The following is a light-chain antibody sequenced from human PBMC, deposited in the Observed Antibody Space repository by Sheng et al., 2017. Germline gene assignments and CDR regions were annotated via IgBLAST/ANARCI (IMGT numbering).Light chain of an antibody. CDR1: QDISND. Sequence: DIQLTQSPSSLSAFVGDRLTITCQASQDISNDLNWYQQRPGKAPKLLIYDTSNLEAGVQSRFSGSGSGTYFTLTITNLQPEDLATYYCQQYDTLPPSFGGGTKLEIK. CDR3: QQYDTLPPS. J-gene: IGKJ4*01. V-gene: IGKV1-33*01. CDR2: DTS.